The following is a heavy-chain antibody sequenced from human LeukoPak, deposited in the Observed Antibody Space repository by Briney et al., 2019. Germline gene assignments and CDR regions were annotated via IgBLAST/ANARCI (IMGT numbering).Heavy chain of an antibody. J-gene: IGHJ4*02. CDR2: IYYSGST. D-gene: IGHD3-22*01. CDR3: ARALYCDHHV. V-gene: IGHV4-39*07. Sequence: SETLSLTCTVSGGSISSSSYYWGWIRQPPGKGLEWIGSIYYSGSTYYNPSLKSRVTISVDTSKNQFSLKLSSVTAADTAVYYCARALYCDHHVWGQGTLVTVSS. CDR1: GGSISSSSYY.